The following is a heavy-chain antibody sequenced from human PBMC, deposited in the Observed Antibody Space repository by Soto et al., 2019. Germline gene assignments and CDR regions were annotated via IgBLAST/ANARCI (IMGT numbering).Heavy chain of an antibody. CDR1: GYPFINYN. J-gene: IGHJ4*02. D-gene: IGHD5-12*01. CDR3: AKSPRGEMATD. V-gene: IGHV1-18*04. Sequence: QVQLVQSGGEVKKPGASVTVSCKASGYPFINYNTTWWRQAPGQGLEWMAWINTYNGMTDYAKRFQGRVTMTRDTSTSTAYMELRNLGSDDTAVYFCAKSPRGEMATDWGQGTLVTVSS. CDR2: INTYNGMT.